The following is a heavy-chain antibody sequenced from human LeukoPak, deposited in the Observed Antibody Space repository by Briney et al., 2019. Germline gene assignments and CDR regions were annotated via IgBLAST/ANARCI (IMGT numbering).Heavy chain of an antibody. CDR2: LWYDGNNK. V-gene: IGHV3-33*01. J-gene: IGHJ3*02. Sequence: GGSLRLSCAASGFTFSSYGMHWVRQAPSKGLEWVAVLWYDGNNKNYADFVKGRFTISRDSSKNTLYLQMNSLTAEDTAVYYCASGIFKTGPRAFDIRGQGTMVTVSS. CDR1: GFTFSSYG. D-gene: IGHD1-1*01. CDR3: ASGIFKTGPRAFDI.